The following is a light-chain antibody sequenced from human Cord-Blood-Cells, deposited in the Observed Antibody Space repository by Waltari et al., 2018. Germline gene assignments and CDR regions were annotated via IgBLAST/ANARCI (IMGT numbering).Light chain of an antibody. Sequence: QSALTQPASVSGSPGQSITIPCTGTSSDVGGYNTVSWYQQHPGKAPKLMIYDVSNRPSGVSNRFSGSKSGNTASLTISGLQAEDEADYYCSSYTSSSTQFGGGTKLTVL. CDR3: SSYTSSSTQ. V-gene: IGLV2-14*01. CDR2: DVS. J-gene: IGLJ3*02. CDR1: SSDVGGYNT.